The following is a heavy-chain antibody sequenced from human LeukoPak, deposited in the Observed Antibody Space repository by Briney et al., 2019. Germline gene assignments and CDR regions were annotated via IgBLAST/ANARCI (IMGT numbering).Heavy chain of an antibody. D-gene: IGHD5-12*01. CDR2: INHSGST. CDR3: ASGGGYDFIAIY. J-gene: IGHJ4*02. Sequence: SETLSLTCAVYGGSFSGYYWSWIRQPPGKGLEWIGEINHSGSTNYNPSLKSRVTISVDTSKNQFSLKLSSVTAADTAVYYCASGGGYDFIAIYWGQGTLVTVSS. V-gene: IGHV4-34*01. CDR1: GGSFSGYY.